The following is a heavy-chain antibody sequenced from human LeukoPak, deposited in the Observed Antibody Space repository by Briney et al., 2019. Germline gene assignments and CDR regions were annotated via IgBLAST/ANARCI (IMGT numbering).Heavy chain of an antibody. V-gene: IGHV1-69*11. Sequence: ASVKVSCKASGGTFSSYAISWVRQAPGQGLEWMGRIIPILGTANYAQKFQGRVTITADESTSTAYMELSSLRSEDTAVYYCARDSLNWNYEGVFDYWGQGTLVTVSS. CDR3: ARDSLNWNYEGVFDY. CDR1: GGTFSSYA. CDR2: IIPILGTA. D-gene: IGHD1-7*01. J-gene: IGHJ4*02.